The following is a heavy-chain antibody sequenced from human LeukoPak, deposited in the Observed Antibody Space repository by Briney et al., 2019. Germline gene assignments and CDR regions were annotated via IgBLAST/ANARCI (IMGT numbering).Heavy chain of an antibody. CDR2: IRSDGSNK. Sequence: GGSLRLSCAASGFTFSSYGMHWVRQAPGTGLEWVAFIRSDGSNKNYADSVKGRFTISRDNSKNTLYLQMNSLRAEDTAVYYCARDVDTAMVNLLDYWGQGTLVTVSS. D-gene: IGHD5-18*01. J-gene: IGHJ4*02. CDR1: GFTFSSYG. CDR3: ARDVDTAMVNLLDY. V-gene: IGHV3-30*02.